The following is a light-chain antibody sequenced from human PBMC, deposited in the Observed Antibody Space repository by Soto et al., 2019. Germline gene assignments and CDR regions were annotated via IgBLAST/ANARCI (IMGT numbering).Light chain of an antibody. CDR1: SSNIGAGYD. V-gene: IGLV1-40*01. CDR2: GNS. CDR3: QSYDSSLSGVV. Sequence: QSVLTQPPSVSGAPGQRVTISCTGSSSNIGAGYDVHWYQQLPGTAPKLLFYGNSNRPSGVPDRFSGSKSGTSASLAITGLQAEDEADYYCQSYDSSLSGVVCGGGTQLTVL. J-gene: IGLJ2*01.